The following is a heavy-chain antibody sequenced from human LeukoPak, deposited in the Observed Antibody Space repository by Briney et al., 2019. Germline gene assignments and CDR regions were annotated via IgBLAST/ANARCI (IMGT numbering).Heavy chain of an antibody. CDR2: IYYSGTT. CDR3: ARDSGTTGEVKFDP. J-gene: IGHJ5*02. V-gene: IGHV4-59*12. Sequence: SETLSLTCSVSGGSITTWHWSWIRQPPGKGLEWIGYIYYSGTTNYNPSLKSRVAISADTSKNQFSLKLTSLTAADTAVYYCARDSGTTGEVKFDPWGQGTLVTVSS. CDR1: GGSITTWH. D-gene: IGHD3-10*01.